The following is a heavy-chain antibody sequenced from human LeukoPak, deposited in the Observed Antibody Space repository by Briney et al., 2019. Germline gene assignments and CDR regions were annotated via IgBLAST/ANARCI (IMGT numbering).Heavy chain of an antibody. CDR3: ARLPPDYGDYEVDY. V-gene: IGHV4-39*01. CDR1: GGSISSSSYY. J-gene: IGHJ4*02. D-gene: IGHD4-17*01. CDR2: IYYSGST. Sequence: PSETLSLTCTVSGGSISSSSYYWGWIRQPPGKGLEWIGSIYYSGSTYYNPSLKSRVTISVDTSKNQFSLKLSSVTAADTAVYYCARLPPDYGDYEVDYWGQGTLVTVSS.